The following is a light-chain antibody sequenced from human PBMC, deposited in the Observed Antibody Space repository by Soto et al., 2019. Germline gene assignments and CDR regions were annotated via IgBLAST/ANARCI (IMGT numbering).Light chain of an antibody. CDR2: DAS. J-gene: IGKJ3*01. CDR3: QQRSNWLFT. V-gene: IGKV3-11*01. Sequence: ENVFKPSPATLFFSPGERTNLSRRARQRVCSYLARYQQKPGQAPRLLIYDASHRATGIPARFSGSGSGTDFTLTISSLEPEDFAVYYCQQRSNWLFTFGPGTKVDIK. CDR1: QRVCSY.